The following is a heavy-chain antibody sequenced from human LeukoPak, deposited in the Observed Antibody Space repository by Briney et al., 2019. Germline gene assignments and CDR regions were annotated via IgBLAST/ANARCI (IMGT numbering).Heavy chain of an antibody. CDR3: ARDSIVVVPAAIYYYMDV. CDR1: GFTFSSYG. V-gene: IGHV3-30*03. D-gene: IGHD2-2*01. J-gene: IGHJ6*03. CDR2: ISYDGSNK. Sequence: GGSLRLSCAASGFTFSSYGMHWVRQAPGKGLEWVALISYDGSNKYYADSVKGRFTISRDNAKNSLYLQMNSLRAEDTAEYYCARDSIVVVPAAIYYYMDVWGKGTTVTVSS.